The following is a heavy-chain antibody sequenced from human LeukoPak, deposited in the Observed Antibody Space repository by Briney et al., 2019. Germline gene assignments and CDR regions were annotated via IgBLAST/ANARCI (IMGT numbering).Heavy chain of an antibody. V-gene: IGHV3-21*05. CDR1: GFTFNSYS. CDR2: ISSSSSYI. CDR3: ARDSRPYCSGGSCSLFDY. Sequence: GGSLRLSCAASGFTFNSYSMNWVRQAPGKGLEWVSYISSSSSYIYYADSVKGRFTISRHNAKNSLYLQMNSLRAEDTAVYYCARDSRPYCSGGSCSLFDYWGQGTLVTVSS. D-gene: IGHD2-15*01. J-gene: IGHJ4*02.